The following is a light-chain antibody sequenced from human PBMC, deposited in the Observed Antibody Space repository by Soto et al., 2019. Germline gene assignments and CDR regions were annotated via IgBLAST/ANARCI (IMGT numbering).Light chain of an antibody. Sequence: QSALTQPRSVSGSPGQSVTISCTGTSSDVGGYNYVSWYQQHPGKAPKLMIYDVSERPSGVPDRFSGSKSGNMVSLTISGLQAEDEADYYCCSYAGSYTWVFGGGTKLTVL. CDR1: SSDVGGYNY. CDR2: DVS. CDR3: CSYAGSYTWV. J-gene: IGLJ3*02. V-gene: IGLV2-11*01.